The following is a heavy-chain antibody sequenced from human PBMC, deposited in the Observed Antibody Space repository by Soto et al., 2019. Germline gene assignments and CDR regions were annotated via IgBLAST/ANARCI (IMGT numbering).Heavy chain of an antibody. CDR1: GYSFTSYW. CDR3: ARRRFSRYFDFYGMDV. V-gene: IGHV5-51*01. Sequence: GESLKISCKGSGYSFTSYWIDWVRQMPGKGLEWMGIIYPGDSDTRYSPSFQGQVTISADKSISTAYLQWSSLKASDTAMYYCARRRFSRYFDFYGMDVWGQGTTVTVSS. J-gene: IGHJ6*02. D-gene: IGHD3-9*01. CDR2: IYPGDSDT.